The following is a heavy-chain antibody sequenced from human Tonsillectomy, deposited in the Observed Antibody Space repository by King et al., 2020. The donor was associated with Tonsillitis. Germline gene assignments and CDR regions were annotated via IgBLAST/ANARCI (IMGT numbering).Heavy chain of an antibody. J-gene: IGHJ6*02. CDR1: GGSISSSSYY. Sequence: QLQESGPGLAKPSETLSLTCTVSGGSISSSSYYWGWIRQPPGKGLEWIGSIYYSGSIYYNPSLKSRVTISVDTSKNQFSLKLSSVTAADTAVYYCARQKRTVVVPAAMWFYYYGMDVWGQGTTVTVSS. CDR2: IYYSGSI. CDR3: ARQKRTVVVPAAMWFYYYGMDV. V-gene: IGHV4-39*01. D-gene: IGHD2-2*01.